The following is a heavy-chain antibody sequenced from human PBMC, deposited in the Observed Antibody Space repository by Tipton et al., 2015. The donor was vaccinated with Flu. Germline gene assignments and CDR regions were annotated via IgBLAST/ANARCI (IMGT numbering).Heavy chain of an antibody. J-gene: IGHJ4*02. V-gene: IGHV3-23*01. CDR3: AKWVRFYDSDGYYFLDY. CDR2: IPGGGDST. D-gene: IGHD3-22*01. CDR1: GFSFSTYA. Sequence: GSLRLSCAASGFSFSTYAMTWVRQAPGRGLEWISTIPGGGDSTYYADSVQGRFTISRDNSKNTVFLLMNNLRAEDTAVYYCAKWVRFYDSDGYYFLDYWGQGTLVTVSS.